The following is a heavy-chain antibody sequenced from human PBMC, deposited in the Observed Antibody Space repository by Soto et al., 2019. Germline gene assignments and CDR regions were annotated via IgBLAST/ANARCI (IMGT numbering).Heavy chain of an antibody. D-gene: IGHD6-19*01. V-gene: IGHV1-46*01. J-gene: IGHJ4*02. CDR3: SRDRYAYSSGWLDY. Sequence: QVQLVQSGAEVKKPGASVKVSCKASGYTFTSYYMHWVRQAPGQGLEWMGIINPSGGSTSYAQKFQGRVTMTRATSTSTVSMELSSLRSEDTAVYYCSRDRYAYSSGWLDYCGQGTLVTVSS. CDR2: INPSGGST. CDR1: GYTFTSYY.